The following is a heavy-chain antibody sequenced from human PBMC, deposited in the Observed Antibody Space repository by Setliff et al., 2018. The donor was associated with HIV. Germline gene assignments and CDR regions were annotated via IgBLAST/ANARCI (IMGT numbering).Heavy chain of an antibody. J-gene: IGHJ4*02. D-gene: IGHD3-22*01. CDR3: ATLGAYDSSGSPDY. V-gene: IGHV5-51*01. CDR2: IYPGDSDT. Sequence: GESLKISCKGSGYSFTNYWIGWVRQMPGKCLEWMGIIYPGDSDTRYSPSFQGQVTISADKSISTAYLQWSSLKASDTAIYYCATLGAYDSSGSPDYWGQGTLVTVSS. CDR1: GYSFTNYW.